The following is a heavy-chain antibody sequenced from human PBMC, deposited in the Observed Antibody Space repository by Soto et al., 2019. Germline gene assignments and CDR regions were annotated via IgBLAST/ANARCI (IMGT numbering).Heavy chain of an antibody. CDR1: GGSISSYY. Sequence: QVQLQESGPGLVKPSETLSLTCTVSGGSISSYYWSWIRQPAGKGLEWIGRIYTSGSTNYNPSSKSGVTTSVDTSKNQFSLKLSSVAAADTAVYYGARVMKKLALDYCGQGTLVSVSS. CDR3: ARVMKKLALDY. CDR2: IYTSGST. V-gene: IGHV4-4*07. J-gene: IGHJ4*02.